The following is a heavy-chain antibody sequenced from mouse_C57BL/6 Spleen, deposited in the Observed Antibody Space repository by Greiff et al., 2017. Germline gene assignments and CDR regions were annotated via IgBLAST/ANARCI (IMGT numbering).Heavy chain of an antibody. CDR2: IDPTDGYT. Sequence: VKLQQPGAELVMPGASVKLSCKASGYTFTSYWMHWVKQRPGQGLEWIGEIDPTDGYTNYNQKFKGKSTLTVDKSSSTAYMQLSSLTSADSAVYYCAKGGYSNYGGDFDYWGQGTTLTVSS. J-gene: IGHJ2*01. CDR3: AKGGYSNYGGDFDY. CDR1: GYTFTSYW. V-gene: IGHV1-69*01. D-gene: IGHD2-5*01.